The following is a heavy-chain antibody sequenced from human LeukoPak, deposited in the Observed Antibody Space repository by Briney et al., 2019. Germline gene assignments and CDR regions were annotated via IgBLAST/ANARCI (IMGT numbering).Heavy chain of an antibody. CDR2: VNPDGSAK. D-gene: IGHD3-22*01. CDR1: GFTFSTSW. J-gene: IGHJ4*02. V-gene: IGHV3-7*03. CDR3: AKAFGTNGYYQLPIDF. Sequence: PGGSLRLSCAASGFTFSTSWMSWVRQSPEKGLEWVAIVNPDGSAKYYVDSVKGRFTISRDNAKNSLYLQMNSLRPEDTAVYYCAKAFGTNGYYQLPIDFWGQGTLVTVSA.